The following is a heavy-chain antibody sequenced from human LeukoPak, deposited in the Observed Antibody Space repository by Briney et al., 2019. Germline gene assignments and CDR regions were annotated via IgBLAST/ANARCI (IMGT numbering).Heavy chain of an antibody. V-gene: IGHV1-3*01. CDR1: GYTFTSYA. CDR2: ISAGNGNT. Sequence: ASVKVSCKASGYTFTSYAMHWVRQAPGQRLEWMGWISAGNGNTKYSQKFQGRVTITRDTSASTAYMELSSLRSEDTAVYYCARDVDYGDYGYYYYYGMDVWGQGTTVTVSS. CDR3: ARDVDYGDYGYYYYYGMDV. D-gene: IGHD4-17*01. J-gene: IGHJ6*02.